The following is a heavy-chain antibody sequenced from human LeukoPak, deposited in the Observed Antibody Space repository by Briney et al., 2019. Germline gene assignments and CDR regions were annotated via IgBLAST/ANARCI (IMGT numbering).Heavy chain of an antibody. CDR3: ARAGRSTFGVLNYCFDY. J-gene: IGHJ4*02. CDR2: IGPKSDVT. D-gene: IGHD3-10*01. CDR1: GYTFTGYY. Sequence: GASVKVSCKASGYTFTGYYIHWVRQAPGQGLEWMGWIGPKSDVTNYAQKFQGRVAMTRDTSISTAYMELSRLIYDDTAVYYCARAGRSTFGVLNYCFDYWGQGALVTVSS. V-gene: IGHV1-2*02.